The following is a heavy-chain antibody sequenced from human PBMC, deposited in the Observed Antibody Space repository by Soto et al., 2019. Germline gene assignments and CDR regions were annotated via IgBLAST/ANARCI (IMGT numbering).Heavy chain of an antibody. CDR2: ISRSSSYI. D-gene: IGHD3-22*01. CDR3: ARGPYYHDSSVTWPPDY. Sequence: ARSLRLSCAAPGFTFTSYSMNWVRQAPGKGLEWVSFISRSSSYIFDSESVKGRFTISRDNAKNSVYLQMESLRAEDTAVYFCARGPYYHDSSVTWPPDYLGQGNLVTVS. V-gene: IGHV3-21*01. CDR1: GFTFTSYS. J-gene: IGHJ4*02.